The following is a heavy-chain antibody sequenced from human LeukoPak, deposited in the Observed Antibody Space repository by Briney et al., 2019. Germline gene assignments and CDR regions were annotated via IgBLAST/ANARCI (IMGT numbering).Heavy chain of an antibody. D-gene: IGHD1-26*01. J-gene: IGHJ4*02. V-gene: IGHV3-7*01. Sequence: GGSLRLSCAASGFPFDVQTMSWVRQAPGQGLDWVASVKEDGSEIYYVDSVKGRFTISRDNPKNSLYLQMNSLRGEDTAVYYCAKGGATRGRFENWGPGTLVIVSS. CDR1: GFPFDVQT. CDR3: AKGGATRGRFEN. CDR2: VKEDGSEI.